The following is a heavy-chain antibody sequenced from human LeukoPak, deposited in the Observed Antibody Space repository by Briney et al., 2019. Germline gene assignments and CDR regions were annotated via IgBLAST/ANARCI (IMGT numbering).Heavy chain of an antibody. J-gene: IGHJ4*02. D-gene: IGHD6-19*01. Sequence: GGSLRLSCAASGFTFSSYWMSWVRQAPGKGLQWVANIKQDGSEKYYVDSVKGRFTISRDNAKNSLYLQMNSLRAEDTTVYYCARCLGSGWYYFDYWGQGTLVTVSS. CDR2: IKQDGSEK. CDR1: GFTFSSYW. CDR3: ARCLGSGWYYFDY. V-gene: IGHV3-7*01.